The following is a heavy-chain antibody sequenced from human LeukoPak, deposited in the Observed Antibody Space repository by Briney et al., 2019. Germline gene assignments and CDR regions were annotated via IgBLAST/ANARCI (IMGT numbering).Heavy chain of an antibody. D-gene: IGHD6-19*01. J-gene: IGHJ6*02. CDR2: TYYRSKWYN. CDR1: GDSVSSNSAA. V-gene: IGHV6-1*01. CDR3: ARARYSSGLKYYYYYGMDV. Sequence: SQTLPLTCAISGDSVSSNSAAWNWIRQSPSRGLEWLGRTYYRSKWYNDYAVSVKSRITINPDTSKNQFSLQLNSVTPEDTAVYYCARARYSSGLKYYYYYGMDVWGQGTTVTVSS.